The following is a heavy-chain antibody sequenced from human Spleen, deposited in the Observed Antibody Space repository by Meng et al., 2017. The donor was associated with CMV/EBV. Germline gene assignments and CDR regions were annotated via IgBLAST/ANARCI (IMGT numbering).Heavy chain of an antibody. J-gene: IGHJ4*02. D-gene: IGHD1-1*01. V-gene: IGHV1-8*01. CDR2: MNPNTGYT. Sequence: QYSWQASGYAFSSYVLNWIRQACGQGLEWMGWMNPNTGYTGYAQKFQSRVTMTGDTSISTAYMELTSLTSEDTAIYFCARAWNPCDSWGQGTLVTVSS. CDR1: GYAFSSYV. CDR3: ARAWNPCDS.